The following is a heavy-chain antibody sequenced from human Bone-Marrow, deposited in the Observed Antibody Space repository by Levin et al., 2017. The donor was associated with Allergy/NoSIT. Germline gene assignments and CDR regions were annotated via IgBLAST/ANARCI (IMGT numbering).Heavy chain of an antibody. D-gene: IGHD4-11*01. CDR2: INHSGST. J-gene: IGHJ4*02. Sequence: ASETLSLTCAVYGGSFSGYYWSWIRQPPGKGLEWIGEINHSGSTTYNPSLKSRVTISVDTSKNQFSLKLSSVTAADPAVYFCARGYRPASIRPHYFDYWGQGTLVTVSS. CDR3: ARGYRPASIRPHYFDY. V-gene: IGHV4-34*01. CDR1: GGSFSGYY.